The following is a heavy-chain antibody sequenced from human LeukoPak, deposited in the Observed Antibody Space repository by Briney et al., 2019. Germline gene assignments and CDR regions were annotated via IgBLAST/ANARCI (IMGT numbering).Heavy chain of an antibody. J-gene: IGHJ4*02. Sequence: ASVKVSCKASGYTFTSYGISWVRQAPGQGLEWMGWISAYNGNTNYAQKLQGRVTMTTDTSTSTAYMELRSLRSDDTAVYYCVRDFSYGDYVVFDYWGQGTLVTVSS. CDR1: GYTFTSYG. CDR3: VRDFSYGDYVVFDY. CDR2: ISAYNGNT. D-gene: IGHD4-17*01. V-gene: IGHV1-18*01.